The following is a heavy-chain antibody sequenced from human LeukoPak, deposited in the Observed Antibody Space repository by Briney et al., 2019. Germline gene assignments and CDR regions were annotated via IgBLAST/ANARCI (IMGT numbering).Heavy chain of an antibody. CDR2: IIPIFGTA. J-gene: IGHJ6*02. Sequence: GASVKVSCKASGGTFSSYAISWVRQAPGQGLEWMGGIIPIFGTANYAQKFQGRVTITTDESTSTAYMELSSLRSEDTAVYYCARDNCSGGSCLSNYYYGMDVWGQGTTVTVSS. CDR1: GGTFSSYA. V-gene: IGHV1-69*05. D-gene: IGHD2-15*01. CDR3: ARDNCSGGSCLSNYYYGMDV.